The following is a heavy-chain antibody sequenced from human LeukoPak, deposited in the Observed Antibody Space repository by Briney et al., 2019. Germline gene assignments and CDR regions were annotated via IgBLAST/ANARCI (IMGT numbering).Heavy chain of an antibody. J-gene: IGHJ4*02. CDR1: GFIFSTYG. CDR3: ARMAGTGFRGY. Sequence: GGSLRLSCAASGFIFSTYGMSWVRQAPGKGLEWVSGISDNDGVTNYADSVKGRFTISRDNAKNSLYLQMNSLRAEDTAVYYCARMAGTGFRGYWGQGTLVTVSS. D-gene: IGHD6-19*01. CDR2: ISDNDGVT. V-gene: IGHV3-23*01.